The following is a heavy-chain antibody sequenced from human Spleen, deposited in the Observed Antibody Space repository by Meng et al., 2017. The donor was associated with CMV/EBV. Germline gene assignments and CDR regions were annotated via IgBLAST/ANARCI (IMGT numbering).Heavy chain of an antibody. CDR2: IWYDGSKK. V-gene: IGHV3-33*06. Sequence: GGSLRLSCSASGFTFSSYGMHWVRQAPGKGLEWVAVIWYDGSKKYYADSVKGRFTISRDNSKNTLYLQMNSLRAEDTAVYYCAKHYDYVWGSYRYNHPVDYWGQGTLVTVSS. J-gene: IGHJ4*02. CDR3: AKHYDYVWGSYRYNHPVDY. CDR1: GFTFSSYG. D-gene: IGHD3-16*02.